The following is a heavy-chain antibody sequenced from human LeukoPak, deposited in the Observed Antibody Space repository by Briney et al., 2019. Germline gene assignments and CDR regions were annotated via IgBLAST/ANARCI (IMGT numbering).Heavy chain of an antibody. CDR1: GFTLSSYS. D-gene: IGHD3-22*01. CDR3: TRRYDSSGFDY. V-gene: IGHV3-48*01. CDR2: ISSSSSTI. Sequence: GGSLRLSCVASGFTLSSYSMDWVRQAPGKGLEWVSYISSSSSTIYYADSVKGRFTISRDNAKKSLYLQMNSLRAEDTAVYYCTRRYDSSGFDYWGQGTLVTVSS. J-gene: IGHJ4*02.